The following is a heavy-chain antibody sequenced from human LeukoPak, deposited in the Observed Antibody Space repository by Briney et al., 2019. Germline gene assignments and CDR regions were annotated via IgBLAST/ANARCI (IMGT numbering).Heavy chain of an antibody. CDR1: GFTFGDYA. J-gene: IGHJ4*02. CDR2: VRGSAGST. D-gene: IGHD3-10*01. V-gene: IGHV3-23*01. CDR3: AKEGELLWFGELLSEFDY. Sequence: GGSLRLSCTASGFTFGDYAMSWVRQAPGKGLEWVSAVRGSAGSTYYADSVKGRFTISRDNSKNTLYLQMNSLRAEDTAVYYCAKEGELLWFGELLSEFDYWGQGTLVTVSS.